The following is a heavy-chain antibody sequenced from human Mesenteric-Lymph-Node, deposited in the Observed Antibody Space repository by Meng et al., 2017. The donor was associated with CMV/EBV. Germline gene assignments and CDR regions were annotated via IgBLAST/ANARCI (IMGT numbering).Heavy chain of an antibody. CDR3: ARRLEKDYYYDVVDV. CDR2: ISRSGRTI. Sequence: SLKISCVASEFTFSDYYMTWIRQAPGKRLEWLSYISRSGRTIYHVDSVNGRFTIYRDHAKNSLYLQMTSLRVEDTALYCCARRLEKDYYYDVVDVWGQGTTVTVSS. V-gene: IGHV3-11*01. CDR1: EFTFSDYY. J-gene: IGHJ6*02.